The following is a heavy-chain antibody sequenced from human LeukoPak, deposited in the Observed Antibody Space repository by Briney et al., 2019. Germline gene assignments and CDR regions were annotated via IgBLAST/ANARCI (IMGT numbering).Heavy chain of an antibody. CDR3: ARVWRDSSGYYYAFDI. V-gene: IGHV4-4*07. Sequence: SETLSLTCTVSDDSISSYYWSWIRRPAGRGVGWIGRFYTSGSTNYNPSLKSRVTMSVDTSKNQFSLKLSSVTAADTAVYYCARVWRDSSGYYYAFDIWGQGTMVTVSS. CDR1: DDSISSYY. CDR2: FYTSGST. J-gene: IGHJ3*02. D-gene: IGHD3-22*01.